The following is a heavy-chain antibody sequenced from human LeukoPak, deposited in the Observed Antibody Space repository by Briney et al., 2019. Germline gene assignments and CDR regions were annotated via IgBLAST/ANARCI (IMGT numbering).Heavy chain of an antibody. V-gene: IGHV4-59*08. CDR2: IYYSGST. D-gene: IGHD2-15*01. J-gene: IGHJ4*02. CDR3: ARMVAAARYFDY. Sequence: SASLSLTCTASEVSISRYYLSWIRQPPGKGLEWIGYIYYSGSTNYNPSLKSRVTISVDTSKNQFSLKLSSVTAADTAVYYCARMVAAARYFDYWGQGTLVTVSS. CDR1: EVSISRYY.